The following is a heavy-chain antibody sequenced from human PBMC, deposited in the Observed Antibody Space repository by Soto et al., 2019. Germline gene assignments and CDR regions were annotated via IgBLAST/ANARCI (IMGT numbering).Heavy chain of an antibody. D-gene: IGHD4-4*01. Sequence: GGSLRLSCAASGITFSKAWMNWVRQSPGKGLEWVGRIKSKSDGGTTDYAAPVKGRFTISGDDSKNTLCLQMNSLKTEDTAVYYCTTNFYSDYGMDGWGQGTTVTVSS. J-gene: IGHJ6*02. V-gene: IGHV3-15*01. CDR1: GITFSKAW. CDR3: TTNFYSDYGMDG. CDR2: IKSKSDGGTT.